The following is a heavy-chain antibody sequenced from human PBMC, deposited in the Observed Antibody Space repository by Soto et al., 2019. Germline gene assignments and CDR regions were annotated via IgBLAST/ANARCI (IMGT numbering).Heavy chain of an antibody. J-gene: IGHJ6*02. V-gene: IGHV2-26*01. CDR2: LSSSDVK. CDR1: GFSCSNPRMS. Sequence: QVTLKESGPVLVKPTETLTLTCTVSGFSCSNPRMSVSWIRQPPGKALEWLAHLSSSDVKSYSTSLKSRLTILKDTSKSQVVLNMTNVDPMDTATYYCARVLSYGMDVWGQGTTVTVSS. CDR3: ARVLSYGMDV.